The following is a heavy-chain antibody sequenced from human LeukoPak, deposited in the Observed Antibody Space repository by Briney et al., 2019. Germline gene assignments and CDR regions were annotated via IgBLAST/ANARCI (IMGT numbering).Heavy chain of an antibody. Sequence: SETLSLTCTVSGGSISSTTYYWGWIRRPPGKGLEWIGSIYYSGSTYYNPSLKSRVTVSVDTSKNQFSLKLSSVTAADTAVYYCVRGSTLRHYQYWGQGTLVAVSS. CDR3: VRGSTLRHYQY. V-gene: IGHV4-39*01. J-gene: IGHJ4*02. D-gene: IGHD3-16*01. CDR1: GGSISSTTYY. CDR2: IYYSGST.